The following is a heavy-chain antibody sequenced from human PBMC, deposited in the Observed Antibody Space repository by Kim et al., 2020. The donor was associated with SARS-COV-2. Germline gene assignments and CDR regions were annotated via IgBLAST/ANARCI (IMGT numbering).Heavy chain of an antibody. D-gene: IGHD3-22*01. CDR1: GGTFSSYA. V-gene: IGHV1-69*13. J-gene: IGHJ4*02. Sequence: SVKVSCKASGGTFSSYAISWVRQAPGQGLEWMGGIIPIFGTANYAQKFQGRVTITADESTSTAYMELSSLRSEDTAVYYCARFSEESYDSSGYYSQGLDYWGQGTLVTVSS. CDR3: ARFSEESYDSSGYYSQGLDY. CDR2: IIPIFGTA.